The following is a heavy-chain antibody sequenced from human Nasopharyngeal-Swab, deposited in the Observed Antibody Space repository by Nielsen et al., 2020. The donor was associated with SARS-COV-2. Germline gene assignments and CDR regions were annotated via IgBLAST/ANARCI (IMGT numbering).Heavy chain of an antibody. V-gene: IGHV1-18*01. CDR3: AGGKYYYGSGGYYLGFFYHYIDV. Sequence: WGRQAPGQGLEWMGWINTYNGDTNYAQKLQGRVTMTTDTSTGTAYMELRSLRSDDTAVYYCAGGKYYYGSGGYYLGFFYHYIDVWGKGTTVTVSS. D-gene: IGHD3-10*01. CDR2: INTYNGDT. J-gene: IGHJ6*03.